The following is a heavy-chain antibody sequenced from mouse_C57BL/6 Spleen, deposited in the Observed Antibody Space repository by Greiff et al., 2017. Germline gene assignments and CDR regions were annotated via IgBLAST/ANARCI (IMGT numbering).Heavy chain of an antibody. D-gene: IGHD1-1*01. Sequence: QVQLQQPGAELVKPGASVKLSCKASGYTFTSYWMHWVKQRPGQGLEWIGMIHPNSGSTNYNEKFKSKATLTVDKSSSTAYMQLSSLTSEDSAVYYCAREGYYGSRTGYFDVWGTGTTVTVSS. CDR1: GYTFTSYW. V-gene: IGHV1-64*01. CDR3: AREGYYGSRTGYFDV. J-gene: IGHJ1*03. CDR2: IHPNSGST.